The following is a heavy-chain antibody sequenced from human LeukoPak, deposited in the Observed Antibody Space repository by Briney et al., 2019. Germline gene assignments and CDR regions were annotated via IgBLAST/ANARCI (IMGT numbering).Heavy chain of an antibody. CDR2: ISAYNGNT. D-gene: IGHD2-15*01. V-gene: IGHV1-18*01. CDR3: AREGSDCSGGSCYLGHWFDP. Sequence: ASVKVSCKASGYTFTSYGISWVRQAPGQGLEWMGWISAYNGNTNYAQKLQGRVTMTTDTSTSTAYMELRSLRSDDTAVYYCAREGSDCSGGSCYLGHWFDPWGQGTLDTVSS. CDR1: GYTFTSYG. J-gene: IGHJ5*02.